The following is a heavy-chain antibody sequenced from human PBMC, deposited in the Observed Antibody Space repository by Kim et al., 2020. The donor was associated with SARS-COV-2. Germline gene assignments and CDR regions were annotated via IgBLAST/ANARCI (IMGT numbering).Heavy chain of an antibody. CDR3: ARAQHCSGGSCWVTYFAY. J-gene: IGHJ4*02. CDR2: IGSNGGST. CDR1: GFTLSSYA. Sequence: GGSLRLSCAASGFTLSSYAMHWVRQAPGKGLEYVSAIGSNGGSTYYANSVKGRFTISRDNSKNTLYLQMGSLRAEDMAVYYCARAQHCSGGSCWVTYFAYWGQGTLVPVSS. D-gene: IGHD2-15*01. V-gene: IGHV3-64*01.